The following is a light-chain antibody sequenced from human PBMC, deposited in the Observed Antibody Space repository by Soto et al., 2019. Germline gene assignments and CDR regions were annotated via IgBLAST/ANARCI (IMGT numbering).Light chain of an antibody. J-gene: IGKJ2*02. CDR3: QQYGSSPCT. CDR2: GAS. CDR1: QSVSSSY. V-gene: IGKV3-20*01. Sequence: EIVLTQSPGTLSLSPGERATLSCRASQSVSSSYLAWYRQKPGQAPSLLIYGASSRATGIPDRVSGSGSGTDFTLTISRLEPEDFAVYYCQQYGSSPCTFGQGTKLEI.